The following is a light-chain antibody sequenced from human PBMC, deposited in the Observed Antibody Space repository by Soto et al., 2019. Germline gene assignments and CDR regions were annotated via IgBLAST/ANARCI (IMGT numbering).Light chain of an antibody. J-gene: IGKJ2*01. CDR3: QHYDSSPPYT. Sequence: EIVLTQSPGTLSLSPGERATLSCRASRSFSSSYLAWYQHKVGQAPRLLIYAASTRATGIPDRFSGSGSATDFTLTISRLEPEDSAVYYCQHYDSSPPYTFGQGNKLEIK. V-gene: IGKV3-20*01. CDR1: RSFSSSY. CDR2: AAS.